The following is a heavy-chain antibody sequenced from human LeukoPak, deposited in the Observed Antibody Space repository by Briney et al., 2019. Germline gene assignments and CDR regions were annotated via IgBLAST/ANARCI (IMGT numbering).Heavy chain of an antibody. J-gene: IGHJ5*02. D-gene: IGHD2-2*01. Sequence: PSETLSLTCTVSGGSISSFYWSWTRQPPGKGLEWIGYIYYTGSTNYNPSLKSRVTISLDTSKNQFSLNLTSVTAADTAVYYCARQSHCSSISRYPGGNWFAPWGQGTLVTVSS. CDR3: ARQSHCSSISRYPGGNWFAP. CDR2: IYYTGST. V-gene: IGHV4-59*08. CDR1: GGSISSFY.